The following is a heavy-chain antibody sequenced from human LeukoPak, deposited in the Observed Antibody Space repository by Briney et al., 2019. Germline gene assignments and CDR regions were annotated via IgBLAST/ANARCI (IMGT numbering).Heavy chain of an antibody. CDR2: INPNSGGT. Sequence: ASVKVSCKASGYTFTGYYMHWVRQAPGQGLEWMGWINPNSGGTNYAQKFQGRVTMTRDTSISTAYMELSRLRSDDTAVYYCARAMRGLGELSSILGPDYWGQGTLVTVSS. J-gene: IGHJ4*02. CDR3: ARAMRGLGELSSILGPDY. D-gene: IGHD3-16*02. V-gene: IGHV1-2*02. CDR1: GYTFTGYY.